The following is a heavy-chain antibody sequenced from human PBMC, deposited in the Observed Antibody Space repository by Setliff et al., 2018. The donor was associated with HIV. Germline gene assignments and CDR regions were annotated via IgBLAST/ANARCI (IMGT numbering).Heavy chain of an antibody. Sequence: PSETLSLTCAVYGGPFSGYFWTWIRQPPQKRLEWIGEINHSGDTNYNPSLKSRVTISIDTSNNQFSLKLSSVTAADTAMYYCARVGDFFDSSDYYSVLDAFDIWGQGTMVTVSS. J-gene: IGHJ3*02. CDR1: GGPFSGYF. CDR3: ARVGDFFDSSDYYSVLDAFDI. D-gene: IGHD3-22*01. V-gene: IGHV4-34*01. CDR2: INHSGDT.